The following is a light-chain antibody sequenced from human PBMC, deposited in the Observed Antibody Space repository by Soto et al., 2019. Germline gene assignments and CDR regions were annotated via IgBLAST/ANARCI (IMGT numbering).Light chain of an antibody. Sequence: QSVLTQPPSVSGAPGQRVTISCTGSSSNIGAGYDVHGYQQLPGTAPKLLIYGNSNRPSGVPDRFSGSKSGTSASLAIAGLQAEDEADYYCQSYDSSLSVGFGGGTKLTVL. J-gene: IGLJ2*01. CDR3: QSYDSSLSVG. CDR2: GNS. V-gene: IGLV1-40*01. CDR1: SSNIGAGYD.